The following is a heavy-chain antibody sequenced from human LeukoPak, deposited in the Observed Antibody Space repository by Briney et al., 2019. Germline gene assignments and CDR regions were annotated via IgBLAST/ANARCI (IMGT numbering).Heavy chain of an antibody. D-gene: IGHD6-13*01. CDR2: IYYSGST. CDR1: GGSISSSSYH. V-gene: IGHV4-39*01. CDR3: ARHSGPYGSSWFDY. Sequence: SETLSLTCTVSGGSISSSSYHWGWIRQPPGKGLEWIGSIYYSGSTYYNPSLKSRVTISVDTSKNQFSLKRSSVTAADTAVYYCARHSGPYGSSWFDYWGQGTLVTVSS. J-gene: IGHJ4*02.